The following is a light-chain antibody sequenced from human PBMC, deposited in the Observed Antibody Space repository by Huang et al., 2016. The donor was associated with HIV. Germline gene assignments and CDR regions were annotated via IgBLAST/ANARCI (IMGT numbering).Light chain of an antibody. Sequence: EVVMTQSPATLSVSPGEGATLSCRASQSVSSNLAWFQQKHGQPPRLLIYDVSTSATGVPARFGGSGSGTEVTLTISSLQSEDFAVYYCQQYNNWPRTFGQGTKVEI. CDR2: DVS. CDR1: QSVSSN. V-gene: IGKV3-15*01. CDR3: QQYNNWPRT. J-gene: IGKJ1*01.